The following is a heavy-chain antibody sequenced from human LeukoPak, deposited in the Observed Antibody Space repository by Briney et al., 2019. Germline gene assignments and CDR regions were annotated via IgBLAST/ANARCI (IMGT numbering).Heavy chain of an antibody. J-gene: IGHJ4*02. Sequence: SETLSLTCTVSGGSISSSSYYWGWIRQPPGKGLEWIGSIYYSGSTYYNPSLKSRVTISVDTSKNQFSLKLSSVTAADTAVYYCARDKKELLWFGEDEAYWGQRTLVTVSS. CDR1: GGSISSSSYY. CDR3: ARDKKELLWFGEDEAY. V-gene: IGHV4-39*07. CDR2: IYYSGST. D-gene: IGHD3-10*01.